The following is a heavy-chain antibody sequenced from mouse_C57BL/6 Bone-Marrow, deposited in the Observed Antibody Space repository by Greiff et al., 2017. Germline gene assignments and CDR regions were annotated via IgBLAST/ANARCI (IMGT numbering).Heavy chain of an antibody. Sequence: VKLVESGPGLVAPSQSLSITCTVSGFSLTSYGVDWVRQSPGKGLEWLGVIWGVVSTNYNSALKSRLSISKDNSKSQVFLKMNSLQTDDTAMYYCASITTEGFAYWGQGTLVTVSA. CDR2: IWGVVST. D-gene: IGHD1-1*01. CDR3: ASITTEGFAY. V-gene: IGHV2-6*01. J-gene: IGHJ3*01. CDR1: GFSLTSYG.